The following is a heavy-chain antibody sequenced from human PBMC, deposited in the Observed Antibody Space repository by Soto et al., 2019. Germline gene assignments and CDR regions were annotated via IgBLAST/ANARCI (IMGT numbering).Heavy chain of an antibody. CDR2: IWYDGSNK. Sequence: QVQLVESGGGVVQPERSLRLSCAASGFTFSDYGMHWVRQAPGKGLEWVSVIWYDGSNKYYADSVKGRFTISRDNSKNPLYVQRNSWRSEDTGLYYWARIAVAAMDYLDYRGQGTLVTVSS. J-gene: IGHJ4*02. D-gene: IGHD6-19*01. V-gene: IGHV3-33*01. CDR3: ARIAVAAMDYLDY. CDR1: GFTFSDYG.